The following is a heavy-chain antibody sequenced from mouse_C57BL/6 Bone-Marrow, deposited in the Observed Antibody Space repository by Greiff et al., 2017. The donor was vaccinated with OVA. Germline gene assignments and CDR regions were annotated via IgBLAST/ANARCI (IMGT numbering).Heavy chain of an antibody. CDR2: INYDGSST. CDR1: GFTFSDYY. CDR3: ARDKLEGWYFDV. D-gene: IGHD4-1*01. Sequence: EVNVVESEGGLVQPGSSMKLSCTASGFTFSDYYMAWVRQVPEKGLEWVANINYDGSSTYYLDSLKSRFIISRDNAKNILYLQMSSLKSEDTATYYCARDKLEGWYFDVWGTGTTVTVSS. V-gene: IGHV5-16*01. J-gene: IGHJ1*03.